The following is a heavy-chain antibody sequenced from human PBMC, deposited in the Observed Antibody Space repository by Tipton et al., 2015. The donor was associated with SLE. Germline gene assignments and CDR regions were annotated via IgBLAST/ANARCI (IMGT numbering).Heavy chain of an antibody. J-gene: IGHJ4*02. D-gene: IGHD6-19*01. V-gene: IGHV3-9*01. CDR3: AKSLGGSVAGTPVEN. Sequence: SLRLSCAASGFRFDDHAMHWLRQTPGKGLEWVSGISWDSDILRYAASVRGRFTISRDNAKNSLYLQMNSLRGEDTALYYCAKSLGGSVAGTPVENWGQGTLVTVSS. CDR1: GFRFDDHA. CDR2: ISWDSDIL.